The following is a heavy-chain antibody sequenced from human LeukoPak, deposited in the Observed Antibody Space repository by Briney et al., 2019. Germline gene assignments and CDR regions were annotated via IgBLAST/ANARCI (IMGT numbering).Heavy chain of an antibody. Sequence: SETLSLTCAVYGGSFSGYYWSWIRQPPGQGLEWIGEINHSVSTNYNPSLKSRVTISVDTSKNQFSLKLSSVTAPDTAVYYCARRSSYYDFWSGYYRGYYMDVWGKGTTVTVSS. CDR1: GGSFSGYY. D-gene: IGHD3-3*01. CDR3: ARRSSYYDFWSGYYRGYYMDV. V-gene: IGHV4-34*01. J-gene: IGHJ6*03. CDR2: INHSVST.